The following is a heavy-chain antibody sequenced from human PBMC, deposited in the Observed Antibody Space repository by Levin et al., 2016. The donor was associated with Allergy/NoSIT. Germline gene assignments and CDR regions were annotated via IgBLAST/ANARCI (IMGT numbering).Heavy chain of an antibody. D-gene: IGHD1-7*01. V-gene: IGHV1-18*01. J-gene: IGHJ4*02. CDR1: GYTFTTYG. Sequence: ASVKVSCKTSGYTFTTYGLCWVRQAPGQGLDWMGWIIGYNGNAHYAENFQGRVTMTIDKSTSTAYMELRRLKSDDTAIYYCARESSRGSGNYVFDYWGQGTPVTVSS. CDR2: IIGYNGNA. CDR3: ARESSRGSGNYVFDY.